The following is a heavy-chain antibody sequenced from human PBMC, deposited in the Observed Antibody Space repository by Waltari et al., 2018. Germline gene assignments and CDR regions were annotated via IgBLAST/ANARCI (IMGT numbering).Heavy chain of an antibody. CDR1: GFTFSSYA. D-gene: IGHD1-7*01. Sequence: EVQLVESGGGLVQPGGSLRLSCAASGFTFSSYAMSWVRQAPGKGLEWVSAISGSGGSTYYADSVKGRFTISRDNSKNTLYLQMNSLRAEDTAVYYCAKVLGITGTTRDAFDIWGQGTMVTVSS. J-gene: IGHJ3*02. CDR3: AKVLGITGTTRDAFDI. CDR2: ISGSGGST. V-gene: IGHV3-23*04.